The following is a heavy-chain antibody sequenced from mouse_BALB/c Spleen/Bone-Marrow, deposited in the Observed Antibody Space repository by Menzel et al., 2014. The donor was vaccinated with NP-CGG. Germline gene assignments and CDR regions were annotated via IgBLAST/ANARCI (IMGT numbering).Heavy chain of an antibody. D-gene: IGHD2-1*01. CDR2: IDPENGDT. Sequence: VQLKDSGAELVRSGASVKLSCTASGFNIKDYYMHWVKQRPEQGLEWIGWIDPENGDTEYAPKFQGKATMTADTSSNTAYLQLSSPTSEDTAVYYCNGNYYAMDYWGQGTSVTVSS. CDR1: GFNIKDYY. CDR3: NGNYYAMDY. J-gene: IGHJ4*01. V-gene: IGHV14-4*02.